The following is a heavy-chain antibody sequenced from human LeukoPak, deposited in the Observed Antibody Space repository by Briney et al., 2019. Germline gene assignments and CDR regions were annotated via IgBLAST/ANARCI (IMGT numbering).Heavy chain of an antibody. CDR1: GFTFGNYI. Sequence: GGSLRLSCAASGFTFGNYIMHWVRQAPGKGLEWVSLMSWDGGTTYYADSVRGRFTISRDNSRNSLYLQMNSLRSEDTALYYCAKDYLTYGDTQTLGIDYWGQGTLVTVSS. D-gene: IGHD4-17*01. V-gene: IGHV3-43*01. J-gene: IGHJ4*02. CDR3: AKDYLTYGDTQTLGIDY. CDR2: MSWDGGTT.